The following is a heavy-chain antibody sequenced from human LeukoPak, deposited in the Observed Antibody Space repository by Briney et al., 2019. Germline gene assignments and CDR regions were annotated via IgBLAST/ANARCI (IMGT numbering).Heavy chain of an antibody. Sequence: GGSLRLSCGASGFIFDTHDMHWVRQAPGKGLEWVAFIRSDGYHTYYADSVKGRFTITRDNSKNTLYLQMNSLRLEDMALYYCAKPSGSGVDYWGRGTRVTVSS. V-gene: IGHV3-30*02. CDR3: AKPSGSGVDY. J-gene: IGHJ4*02. CDR1: GFIFDTHD. CDR2: IRSDGYHT. D-gene: IGHD1-26*01.